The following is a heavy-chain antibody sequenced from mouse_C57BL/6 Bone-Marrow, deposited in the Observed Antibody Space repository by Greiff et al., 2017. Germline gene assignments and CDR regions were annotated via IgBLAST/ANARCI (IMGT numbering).Heavy chain of an antibody. V-gene: IGHV1-64*01. Sequence: QVQLQQPGAELVKPGASVKLSCKASGYTFTNYWMHWVKQRPGQGLEWSGMMHPNGGSPDYNEKFKSEATLSVDNSSRTAYMELSSLTSEDSAVYYCARSYDYDDYTMDYGGQGTSVTVSS. CDR2: MHPNGGSP. CDR3: ARSYDYDDYTMDY. J-gene: IGHJ4*01. D-gene: IGHD2-4*01. CDR1: GYTFTNYW.